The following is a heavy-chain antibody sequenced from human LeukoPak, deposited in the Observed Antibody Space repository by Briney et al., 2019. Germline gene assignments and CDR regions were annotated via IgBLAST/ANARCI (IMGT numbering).Heavy chain of an antibody. D-gene: IGHD3-10*01. CDR3: SKGVSPHAPFDAFDV. CDR1: GFTFADYA. J-gene: IGHJ3*01. V-gene: IGHV3-49*04. CDR2: IRTQPYGGST. Sequence: GGSLRLSCTVSGFTFADYAMSWVRQAPGKGPEWVGFIRTQPYGGSTQYAASVKGRFTISRDDSKSIAYLQMNGLKTEDTAIYYRSKGVSPHAPFDAFDVWGLGTLVTVSS.